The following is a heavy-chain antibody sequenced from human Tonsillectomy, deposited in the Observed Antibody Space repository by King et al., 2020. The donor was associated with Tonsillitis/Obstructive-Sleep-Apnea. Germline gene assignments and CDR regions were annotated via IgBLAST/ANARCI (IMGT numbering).Heavy chain of an antibody. D-gene: IGHD6-19*01. CDR2: IWYNGAKN. J-gene: IGHJ5*02. CDR1: GFTFSNFG. Sequence: VQLVESGGGVVQPGRSLRLSCAASGFTFSNFGMHWVRQAPGKGLEWVAVIWYNGAKNFYADSVKGRFNISRDNSKNTLYLEMNSLRPEDTAVYYCARDGRIAVAATGWFDPWGQGTLVTVSS. V-gene: IGHV3-33*01. CDR3: ARDGRIAVAATGWFDP.